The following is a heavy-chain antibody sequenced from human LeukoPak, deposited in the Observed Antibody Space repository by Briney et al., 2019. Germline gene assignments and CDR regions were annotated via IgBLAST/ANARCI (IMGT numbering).Heavy chain of an antibody. CDR1: GYTFTSYD. V-gene: IGHV1-8*01. D-gene: IGHD6-19*01. CDR3: ARGPRRTGSGSPY. J-gene: IGHJ4*02. Sequence: ASVKLSCKASGYTFTSYDINWVRQATGQGLEWLGWMNPNSGNTGYAQKFQGRVTMTRNTSISTAYMELSSLRSEDTAVYYCARGPRRTGSGSPYWGQGTLVTVSS. CDR2: MNPNSGNT.